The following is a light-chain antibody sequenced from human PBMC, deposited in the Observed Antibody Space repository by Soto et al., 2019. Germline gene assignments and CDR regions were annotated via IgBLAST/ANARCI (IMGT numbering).Light chain of an antibody. Sequence: DIQMTQSPSTLSESVGDRVTITCRASQSVSSWLAWYQQKPGEVPKLLIYKASSLESGVPSRFSGSGSGTEFTLTISSLQPDDFVTYYCQQYSRNPLTFGGGTKVENK. CDR2: KAS. CDR3: QQYSRNPLT. J-gene: IGKJ4*01. V-gene: IGKV1-5*03. CDR1: QSVSSW.